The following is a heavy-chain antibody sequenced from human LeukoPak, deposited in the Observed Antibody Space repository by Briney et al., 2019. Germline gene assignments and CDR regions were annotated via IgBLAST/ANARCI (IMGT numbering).Heavy chain of an antibody. CDR1: GFTFSSYE. CDR2: ISSSSGNK. CDR3: ARESCSSTSCSYFDS. J-gene: IGHJ4*02. D-gene: IGHD2-2*01. V-gene: IGHV3-48*03. Sequence: GGSLRLSCAASGFTFSSYEMNWVRQAPGKGLEWVSYISSSSGNKYYADSVKGRFTISRDNAKNSLYLQMNSPRAEDTAVYYCARESCSSTSCSYFDSWGQGTLVTVSS.